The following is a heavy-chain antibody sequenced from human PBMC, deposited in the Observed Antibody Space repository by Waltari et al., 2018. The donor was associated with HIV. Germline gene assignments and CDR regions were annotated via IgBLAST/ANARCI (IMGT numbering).Heavy chain of an antibody. J-gene: IGHJ4*02. Sequence: EVQLLESGGGLVQPGGSLRLSCAASGFTFSSYAMNWVRQAPGKGLEWVSTIGGSGGSTYYADSVKGRFTISRDNFKNTLSLQMNSLRAEDTAVYYCAKAAQPIVTTWHFNYWGQGTLVTVSS. D-gene: IGHD5-12*01. CDR3: AKAAQPIVTTWHFNY. CDR1: GFTFSSYA. CDR2: IGGSGGST. V-gene: IGHV3-23*01.